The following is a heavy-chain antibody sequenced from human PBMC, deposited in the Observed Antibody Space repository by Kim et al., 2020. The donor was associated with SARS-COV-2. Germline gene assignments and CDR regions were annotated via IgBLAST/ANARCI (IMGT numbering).Heavy chain of an antibody. J-gene: IGHJ6*02. CDR3: AKSFYCSGGSCYHYGMDV. CDR2: ISGSGGST. D-gene: IGHD2-15*01. Sequence: GGSLRLSCAASGFTFSSYAMSWVRQAPGKGLEWVSAISGSGGSTYYADSVKGRFTISRDNSKNTLYLQMNSLRAEDTAVYYCAKSFYCSGGSCYHYGMDVWGQGTTVTVSS. V-gene: IGHV3-23*01. CDR1: GFTFSSYA.